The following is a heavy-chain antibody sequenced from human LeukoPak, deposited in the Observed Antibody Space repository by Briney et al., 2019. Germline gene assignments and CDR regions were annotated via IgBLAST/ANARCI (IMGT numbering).Heavy chain of an antibody. Sequence: SETLSLTCAVSGGSISSGGYSWSWIRQPPGKGLEWIGYIYHSGSTYYNPSLKSRVTISVDRSKNQFSLKLSSVTAADTAVYYCARSQATGYSGSWGDDAFDIWGQGTMVTVSS. CDR2: IYHSGST. CDR3: ARSQATGYSGSWGDDAFDI. CDR1: GGSISSGGYS. J-gene: IGHJ3*02. V-gene: IGHV4-30-2*01. D-gene: IGHD6-13*01.